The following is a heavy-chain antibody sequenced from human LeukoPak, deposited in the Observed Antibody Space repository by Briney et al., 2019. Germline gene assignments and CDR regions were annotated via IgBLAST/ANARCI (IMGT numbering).Heavy chain of an antibody. D-gene: IGHD5-18*01. CDR1: GYTFTGYY. V-gene: IGHV1-2*02. CDR3: ATDRDGYSYGVYFDY. CDR2: INPYSGGT. J-gene: IGHJ4*02. Sequence: GASVKVSCKASGYTFTGYYIHWVRQAPGQGLEWMGWINPYSGGTNYAQKFQGRVTMTRDTSISTAYMELSRLRSVDTAVYYCATDRDGYSYGVYFDYWGQGTLVTVSS.